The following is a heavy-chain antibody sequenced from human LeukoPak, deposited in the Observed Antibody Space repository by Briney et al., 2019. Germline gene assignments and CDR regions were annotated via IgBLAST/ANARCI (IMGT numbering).Heavy chain of an antibody. D-gene: IGHD2-2*01. Sequence: ASVKVSCKASGYTFTGYYMHWVRQAPGQGLEWMGWINPNSGGTNYAQKFQGRVTMTRDTSISTAYMELSRLRSDDTAVYYCAGPGKGYCSSTSCLNYYYMDVWGKGTTVTVSS. V-gene: IGHV1-2*02. J-gene: IGHJ6*03. CDR2: INPNSGGT. CDR3: AGPGKGYCSSTSCLNYYYMDV. CDR1: GYTFTGYY.